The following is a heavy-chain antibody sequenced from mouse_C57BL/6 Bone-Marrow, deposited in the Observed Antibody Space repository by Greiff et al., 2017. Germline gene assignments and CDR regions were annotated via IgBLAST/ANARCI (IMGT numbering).Heavy chain of an antibody. CDR3: AEDPFAY. CDR1: GYTFTSYG. Sequence: QVQLQQSGAELARPGASVKLSCKASGYTFTSYGISWVKQRTGQGLEWIGEIYPRSGNTYYNEKFKGKATLTADKSSSTAYMELRSLTSEDSAVYFCAEDPFAYWGQGTLVTVSA. CDR2: IYPRSGNT. V-gene: IGHV1-81*01. J-gene: IGHJ3*01.